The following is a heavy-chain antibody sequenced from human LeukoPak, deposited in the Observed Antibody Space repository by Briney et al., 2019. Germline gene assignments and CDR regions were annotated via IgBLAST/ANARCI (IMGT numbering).Heavy chain of an antibody. Sequence: SETLSLTCTVSGGSISTTNYYWGWIRQPPGKGLEWIGTIYYSGNTYYNPSLKSRVTISVDTSKNQFSLKLSSVTAADTAVYYCARVWWFGEFAFDYWGQGTLVTASS. V-gene: IGHV4-39*01. CDR3: ARVWWFGEFAFDY. J-gene: IGHJ4*02. CDR2: IYYSGNT. CDR1: GGSISTTNYY. D-gene: IGHD3-10*01.